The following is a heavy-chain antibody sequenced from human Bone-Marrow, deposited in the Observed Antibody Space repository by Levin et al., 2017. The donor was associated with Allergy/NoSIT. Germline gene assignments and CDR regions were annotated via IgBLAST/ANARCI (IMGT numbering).Heavy chain of an antibody. V-gene: IGHV3-23*01. J-gene: IGHJ5*02. Sequence: GGSLRLSCTASGFTFSSFVMSWVRQSPGKGLAWVSTISGSGANTFYADSVKGRFTISRDNSKNTLSLQMNSLRAEDTAIYYCAKSLEPTTRKWFDPWGQGTLVTVSS. D-gene: IGHD1-26*01. CDR1: GFTFSSFV. CDR3: AKSLEPTTRKWFDP. CDR2: ISGSGANT.